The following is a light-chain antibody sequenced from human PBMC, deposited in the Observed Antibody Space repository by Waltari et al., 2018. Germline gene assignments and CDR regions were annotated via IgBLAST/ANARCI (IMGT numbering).Light chain of an antibody. CDR2: GNN. Sequence: SGLPLPPSVSGAPRPRVPLPSPARTSPLRARSPVPCYQVPLGTAPKHLSYGNNKRPSGVADRFSGSKSGTSASLASTGLQAEDEADYYCQSYDSSLRGSLFGGGTKLTVL. V-gene: IGLV1-40*01. CDR1: TSPLRARSP. CDR3: QSYDSSLRGSL. J-gene: IGLJ2*01.